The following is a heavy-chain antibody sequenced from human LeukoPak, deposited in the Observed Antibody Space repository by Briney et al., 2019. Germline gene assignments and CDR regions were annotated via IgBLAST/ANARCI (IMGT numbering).Heavy chain of an antibody. Sequence: GASVKVSCKASGYTFTSYGISWVRQAPGQGLEWMGWISAYNGNTNYAQKLQGRVTMTTDTSTSTAYMELRSLRSDDTVVYYCAREGAHYDILTGYSRLNWFDPWGQGTLVTVSS. CDR3: AREGAHYDILTGYSRLNWFDP. D-gene: IGHD3-9*01. CDR2: ISAYNGNT. J-gene: IGHJ5*02. V-gene: IGHV1-18*01. CDR1: GYTFTSYG.